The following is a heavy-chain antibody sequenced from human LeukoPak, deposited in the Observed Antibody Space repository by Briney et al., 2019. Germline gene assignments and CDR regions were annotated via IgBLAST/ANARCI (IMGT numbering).Heavy chain of an antibody. CDR3: ARVRFQWFDP. CDR1: GFSVSANY. V-gene: IGHV3-66*01. Sequence: GGSLRLSCAASGFSVSANYITWFRQAPGKGLECVSVIHSSCATYYADSVKGRFTIDRDNSKNTVYLQMNTLRVEDTAVYYCARVRFQWFDPWGQGTLVNVSS. D-gene: IGHD3-10*01. J-gene: IGHJ5*02. CDR2: IHSSCAT.